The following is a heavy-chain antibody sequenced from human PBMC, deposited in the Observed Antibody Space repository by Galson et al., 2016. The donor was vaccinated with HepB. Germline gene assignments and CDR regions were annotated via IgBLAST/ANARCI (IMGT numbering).Heavy chain of an antibody. V-gene: IGHV3-30*18. CDR2: ISSDGSNV. Sequence: SLRLSCAASGFTFSNYGMHWVRQAPGKGLEWVTLISSDGSNVYYVDAVKGRFSISRDDSKNTLFLQMHSLRPEDTAIYYRAKYLRDFRGITSATLDSWGQGALVTVSS. J-gene: IGHJ4*02. CDR3: AKYLRDFRGITSATLDS. D-gene: IGHD1-26*01. CDR1: GFTFSNYG.